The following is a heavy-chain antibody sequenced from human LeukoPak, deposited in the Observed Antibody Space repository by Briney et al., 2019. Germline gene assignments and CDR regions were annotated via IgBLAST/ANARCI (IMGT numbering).Heavy chain of an antibody. D-gene: IGHD3-22*01. CDR1: GFTVSSNS. V-gene: IGHV3-53*01. CDR2: IYSGGNT. CDR3: AKRIYDSSGYYRGSADY. Sequence: GGSLRLSCTVSGFTVSSNSMSWVRQAPGKGLEWVSFIYSGGNTHYSDSVKGRFTISRDNSKNTLYLQMNSLRAEDTAVYYCAKRIYDSSGYYRGSADYWGQGTLVTVSS. J-gene: IGHJ4*02.